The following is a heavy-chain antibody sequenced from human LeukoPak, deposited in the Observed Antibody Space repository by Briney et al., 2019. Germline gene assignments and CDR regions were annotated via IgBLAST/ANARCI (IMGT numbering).Heavy chain of an antibody. J-gene: IGHJ6*02. CDR1: GGSFSGYY. CDR3: ARIMRSYGYFTYYYGMDV. CDR2: INHSGST. Sequence: SETLSLTCAVYGGSFSGYYWSWIRQPPGKGLEWSGEINHSGSTNYNPSLKSRVTISVDTSKNQFSLKLSSVTAADTAVYYCARIMRSYGYFTYYYGMDVWGQGTTVTVSS. D-gene: IGHD5-18*01. V-gene: IGHV4-34*01.